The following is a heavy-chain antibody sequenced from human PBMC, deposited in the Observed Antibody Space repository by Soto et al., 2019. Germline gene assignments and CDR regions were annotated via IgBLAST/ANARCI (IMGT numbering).Heavy chain of an antibody. CDR1: GFTFRSYG. J-gene: IGHJ4*02. CDR3: AIAWLAYGGRVCSLFEF. Sequence: QVQLAESGGGVVQPGRSLRLSCAASGFTFRSYGMHWVRQAPGKGLEWVAGISSDENNKYYVDSVKGRFTISTDNSKNTLDLQMNSQTAEHTAGYYLAIAWLAYGGRVCSLFEFWGQG. D-gene: IGHD2-21*01. CDR2: ISSDENNK. V-gene: IGHV3-30*03.